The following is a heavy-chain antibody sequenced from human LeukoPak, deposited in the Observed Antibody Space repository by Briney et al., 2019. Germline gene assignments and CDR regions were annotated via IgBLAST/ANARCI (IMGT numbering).Heavy chain of an antibody. V-gene: IGHV3-30-3*01. J-gene: IGHJ4*02. D-gene: IGHD6-19*01. Sequence: GSLRLSCAASGFTFSTYPMHWVRQAPGKGLEWVAVISYDGSNKYNSDSMKGRFTVSRDNSKNTLYLQMNSLRAEDTAVYYCARVPGISMTGGFDYWGQGTLVTVSS. CDR1: GFTFSTYP. CDR3: ARVPGISMTGGFDY. CDR2: ISYDGSNK.